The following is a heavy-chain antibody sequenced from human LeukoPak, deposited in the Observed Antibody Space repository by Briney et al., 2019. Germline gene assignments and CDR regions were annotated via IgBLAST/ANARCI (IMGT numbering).Heavy chain of an antibody. CDR1: GFTFSIYA. CDR3: AKDRRGVFDF. D-gene: IGHD3-10*01. V-gene: IGHV3-23*01. Sequence: GSLRLSCAASGFTFSIYAMTWVRQAPGKGLEWVSAITGSGDYTYYTDSVEGRVTISRDNSKNTVYLQMNSLRVEDTAVYYCAKDRRGVFDFWGQGTLVTVSS. CDR2: ITGSGDYT. J-gene: IGHJ4*02.